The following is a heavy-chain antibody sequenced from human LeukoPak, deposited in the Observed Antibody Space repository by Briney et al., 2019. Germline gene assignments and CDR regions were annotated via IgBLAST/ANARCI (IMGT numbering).Heavy chain of an antibody. V-gene: IGHV3-23*01. Sequence: GGSLRLSCATSGFSLSSYAMSWVRQAPGKGLEWVSAMSSSDDGRYYAASVRGRFTISRDTSRSTLYLQMNSLRAEDAAVHYCAKAPVTSCRGAFCYPFDYWGQGTLVTVSS. J-gene: IGHJ4*02. D-gene: IGHD2-15*01. CDR3: AKAPVTSCRGAFCYPFDY. CDR1: GFSLSSYA. CDR2: MSSSDDGR.